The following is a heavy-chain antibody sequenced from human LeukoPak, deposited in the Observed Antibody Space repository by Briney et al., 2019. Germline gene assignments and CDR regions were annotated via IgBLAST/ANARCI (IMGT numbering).Heavy chain of an antibody. J-gene: IGHJ3*02. D-gene: IGHD3-22*01. V-gene: IGHV3-49*04. CDR2: IRSKAYGGTT. CDR1: GFTFGDYA. CDR3: RGVVVNIAFDI. Sequence: PGGSLRLSCTASGFTFGDYAMSWVRQAPGKGLEWVGFIRSKAYGGTTEYAASVKGRFTISRDDSKSIAYLQMNSLKTEDTAVYYCRGVVVNIAFDIWGQGTMVTVSS.